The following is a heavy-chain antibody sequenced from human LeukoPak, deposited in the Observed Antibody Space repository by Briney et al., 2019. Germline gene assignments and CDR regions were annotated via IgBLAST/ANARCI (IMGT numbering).Heavy chain of an antibody. Sequence: RGSLRLSCAASGFTFSSYWMHWVRQAPGKGLVWVSRINNDGSSTSYADSVKGRFTISRDNAKNTLYLQMNSLRAEDTAVYYCVSSYCSGGSCHSASGYWGQGTLVTVSS. D-gene: IGHD2-15*01. CDR1: GFTFSSYW. J-gene: IGHJ4*02. CDR2: INNDGSST. V-gene: IGHV3-74*01. CDR3: VSSYCSGGSCHSASGY.